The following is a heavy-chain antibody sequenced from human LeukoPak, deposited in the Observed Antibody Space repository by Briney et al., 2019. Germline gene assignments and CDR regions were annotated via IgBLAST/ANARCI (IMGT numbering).Heavy chain of an antibody. CDR1: GYTFTSYG. Sequence: ASVKVSCKASGYTFTSYGISWVRQAPGQGLEWMGWISAYNGDTNYAQKLQGRVTMTTDTSTSTAYMELRSLRSDDTAVYYCARTVFYDILTGYSDDYYYYGMDVWGQGTTVTVSS. D-gene: IGHD3-9*01. CDR2: ISAYNGDT. CDR3: ARTVFYDILTGYSDDYYYYGMDV. J-gene: IGHJ6*02. V-gene: IGHV1-18*01.